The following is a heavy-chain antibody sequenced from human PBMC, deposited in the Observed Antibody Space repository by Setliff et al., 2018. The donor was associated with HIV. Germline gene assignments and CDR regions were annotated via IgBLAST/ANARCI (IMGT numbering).Heavy chain of an antibody. CDR2: MNPNSGNT. D-gene: IGHD5-12*01. J-gene: IGHJ3*02. Sequence: ASVKVSCKASGNTFSSYGITWVRQAPGQGLEWMGWMNPNSGNTGYAQKFQGRVTMTRNTSISTAYMELSSLRSEDTAVYYCATRRDGYNSAFDIWGQGTMVTVSS. CDR3: ATRRDGYNSAFDI. CDR1: GNTFSSYG. V-gene: IGHV1-8*02.